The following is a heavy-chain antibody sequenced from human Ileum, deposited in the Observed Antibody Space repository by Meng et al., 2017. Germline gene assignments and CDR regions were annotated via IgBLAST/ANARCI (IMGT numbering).Heavy chain of an antibody. CDR3: AREPSFGEHDY. CDR2: ISHDGSSY. Sequence: VALVECGGGAVQPGGSLRLSCAASGFTFSTYTMHWVCQAQGKGPEWGTAISHDGSSYVYADSVKGRFTISRDNSKNTLYLQMNSLTPEDTAVYYCAREPSFGEHDYWGQGTLVTVSS. D-gene: IGHD3-10*01. J-gene: IGHJ4*02. CDR1: GFTFSTYT. V-gene: IGHV3-30*01.